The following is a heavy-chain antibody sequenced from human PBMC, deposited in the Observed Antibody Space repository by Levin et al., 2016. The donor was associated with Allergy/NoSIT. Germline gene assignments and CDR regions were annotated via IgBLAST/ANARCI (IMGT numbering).Heavy chain of an antibody. CDR2: INAGNGNT. V-gene: IGHV1-3*01. Sequence: WVRQAPGQRLEWMGWINAGNGNTKYSQKFQGRVTITRDTSASTAYMELSSLRSEDTAVYYCARPPRSMYYYGSAYGSGSYYIFDYWGQGTLVTVSS. D-gene: IGHD3-10*01. CDR3: ARPPRSMYYYGSAYGSGSYYIFDY. J-gene: IGHJ4*02.